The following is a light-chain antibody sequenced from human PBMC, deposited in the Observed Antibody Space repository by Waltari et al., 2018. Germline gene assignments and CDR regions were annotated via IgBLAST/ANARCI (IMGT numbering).Light chain of an antibody. CDR3: HQYHKWPRELS. CDR2: DAS. CDR1: HHINND. V-gene: IGKV3-15*01. J-gene: IGKJ4*01. Sequence: IVMMQSPATVSLSPGERATLSCRASHHINNDLAWYQQTPGQPPRLLIYDASTRATGVPVRFSGSGSGTDFTLTISSLQSEDFAVYYCHQYHKWPRELSFGGGTKVEIK.